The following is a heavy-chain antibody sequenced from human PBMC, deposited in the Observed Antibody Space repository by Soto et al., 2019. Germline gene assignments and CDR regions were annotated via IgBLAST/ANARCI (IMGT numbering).Heavy chain of an antibody. D-gene: IGHD2-2*02. CDR2: ISSRSDI. CDR3: AREYTAWPLAYGLDV. CDR1: GFTFSTYS. V-gene: IGHV3-21*01. Sequence: TGGSLRLSCVGSGFTFSTYSINWVRQAPGKGLEWVSSISSRSDIYYADSVKGRFTISRDNAKNSVSLQMNSLRAEDTAVYYCAREYTAWPLAYGLDVWGQGTTVTVSS. J-gene: IGHJ6*02.